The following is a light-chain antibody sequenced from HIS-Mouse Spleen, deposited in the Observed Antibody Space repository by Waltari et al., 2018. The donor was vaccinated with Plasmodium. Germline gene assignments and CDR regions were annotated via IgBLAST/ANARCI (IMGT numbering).Light chain of an antibody. CDR3: QQYNNWSFT. J-gene: IGKJ3*01. CDR2: GAS. Sequence: EIVMTQSPATLSAPPGERATLSCRASQSVSSNLAWYQQKPGQAPRRLIYGASTRATGIPARFSGSGSGAEYTFTISSLQSEDYAVYYCQQYNNWSFTFGPGTTVDIK. CDR1: QSVSSN. V-gene: IGKV3-15*01.